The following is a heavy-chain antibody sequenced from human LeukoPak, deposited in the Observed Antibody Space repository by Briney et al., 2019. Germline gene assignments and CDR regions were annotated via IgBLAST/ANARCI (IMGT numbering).Heavy chain of an antibody. Sequence: GGSLRLSCAASGFTFTSYNMNWVRQAPGKGLEWVSSITSSSSYIYYADSVKGRFTISRDNAKNSLYLQMDSLRVDDTAEYYCARDPYSGNYGAYYYYYMDVWGKGTTVTVSS. CDR1: GFTFTSYN. D-gene: IGHD1-26*01. J-gene: IGHJ6*03. V-gene: IGHV3-21*06. CDR3: ARDPYSGNYGAYYYYYMDV. CDR2: ITSSSSYI.